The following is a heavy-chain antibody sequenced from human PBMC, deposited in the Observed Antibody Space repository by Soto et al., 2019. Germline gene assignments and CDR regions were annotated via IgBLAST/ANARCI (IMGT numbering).Heavy chain of an antibody. CDR2: ISGSGGST. V-gene: IGHV3-23*01. J-gene: IGHJ5*02. CDR3: AKNRITMVRGPMGAWFDP. Sequence: GGSLRLSCAASGFTFSSYAMSWVRQAPGKGLEWVSAISGSGGSTYYADSVKGRFTISRDNSKNTLYLQMNSLRAEDTAVYYCAKNRITMVRGPMGAWFDPWGQGTLVTVSS. D-gene: IGHD3-10*01. CDR1: GFTFSSYA.